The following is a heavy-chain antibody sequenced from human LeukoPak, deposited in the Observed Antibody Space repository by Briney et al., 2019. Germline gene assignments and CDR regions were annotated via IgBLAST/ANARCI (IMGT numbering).Heavy chain of an antibody. D-gene: IGHD2-21*02. V-gene: IGHV1-18*01. CDR2: ISAYNGNT. Sequence: ASVTVSCKASGYTFTSYGISWVRQAPGQGLEGMGWISAYNGNTNYAQKLQGRVTMTTDTSTSTAYMELRSLRSDDTAVYYCARLYCGGDCYGDGAFDIWGQGTMVTVSS. J-gene: IGHJ3*02. CDR1: GYTFTSYG. CDR3: ARLYCGGDCYGDGAFDI.